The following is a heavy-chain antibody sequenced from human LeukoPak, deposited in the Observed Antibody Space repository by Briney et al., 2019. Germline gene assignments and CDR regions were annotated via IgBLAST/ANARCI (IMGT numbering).Heavy chain of an antibody. CDR3: ARGTAARFDY. CDR2: IRYDGSNK. D-gene: IGHD6-13*01. V-gene: IGHV3-30*02. J-gene: IGHJ4*02. Sequence: PGGSLRLSCAASGFTFSNYGMHWVRQAPGKGLEWVAFIRYDGSNKYYADSVKGRFTISRDNAKNSLYLQMNSLRAEDTAVYYCARGTAARFDYWGQGTLVTVSS. CDR1: GFTFSNYG.